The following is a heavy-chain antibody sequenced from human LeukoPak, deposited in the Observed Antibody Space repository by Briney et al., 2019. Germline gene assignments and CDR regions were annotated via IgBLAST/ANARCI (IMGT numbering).Heavy chain of an antibody. Sequence: SETLSLTCTVSGGSISSSSYYWGWIRQPPGKGLEWIGSIYYSGSTYYNPSLKSRVTISVDTSKNQFSLKLSSVTAADTAVYYCARAPAPFYDYVWGSRGAFDIWGQGTMVTVSS. J-gene: IGHJ3*02. D-gene: IGHD3-16*01. CDR2: IYYSGST. CDR1: GGSISSSSYY. V-gene: IGHV4-39*07. CDR3: ARAPAPFYDYVWGSRGAFDI.